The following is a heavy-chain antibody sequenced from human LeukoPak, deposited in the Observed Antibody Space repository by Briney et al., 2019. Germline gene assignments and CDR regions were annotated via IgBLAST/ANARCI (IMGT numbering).Heavy chain of an antibody. CDR1: GGSFSGYY. CDR3: ARLGLRGPIDS. J-gene: IGHJ4*02. Sequence: NSSETLSLTCAVYGGSFSGYYWSWIRQPPGKGLEWIGYISHSGRANYNPSLKSRVTISLDTSKNQFSLKLTSVTAADTAVYYCARLGLRGPIDSWGQGTLVTVSS. V-gene: IGHV4-59*08. CDR2: ISHSGRA. D-gene: IGHD3-10*01.